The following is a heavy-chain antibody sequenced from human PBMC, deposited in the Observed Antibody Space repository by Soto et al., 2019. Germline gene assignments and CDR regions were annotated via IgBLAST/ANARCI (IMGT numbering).Heavy chain of an antibody. D-gene: IGHD2-8*01. Sequence: GGSLRLSCVASGFTISDFAMNWVRQAPGKGLQWVSGISGRVDSTFYADSVKGRFTISRDTSKNTLYLQMNSLRAEDSAAYYCAKDRCANGVCYFRHWGQGSLVTVSS. CDR3: AKDRCANGVCYFRH. CDR2: ISGRVDST. CDR1: GFTISDFA. J-gene: IGHJ4*02. V-gene: IGHV3-23*01.